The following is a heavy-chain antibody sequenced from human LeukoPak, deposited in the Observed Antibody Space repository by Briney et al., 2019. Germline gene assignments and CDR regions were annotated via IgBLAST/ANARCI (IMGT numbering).Heavy chain of an antibody. CDR1: AYSFHNYW. Sequence: GESLKISCRGSAYSFHNYWIGWVRQMPGKGLEWMGIIYPDDSDTKYSPSFQGQVTISVDKSISTAYLQWSSLKASDTAMYYCVRHRRPGDYDASDVWGQGTLVIVSS. V-gene: IGHV5-51*01. CDR3: VRHRRPGDYDASDV. J-gene: IGHJ3*01. D-gene: IGHD4-17*01. CDR2: IYPDDSDT.